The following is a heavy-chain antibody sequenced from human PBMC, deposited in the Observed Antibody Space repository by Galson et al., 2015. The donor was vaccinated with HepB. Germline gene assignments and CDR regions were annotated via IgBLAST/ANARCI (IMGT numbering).Heavy chain of an antibody. J-gene: IGHJ3*02. Sequence: TLSLTCTVSGGSISSYYWSWIRQPPGKGLEWIGYIYYSGSTNYNPSLKSRVTISVDTSKNQFSLKLSSVTATDTAVYYCASWGPDAFDIWGQGTMVTVSS. CDR2: IYYSGST. CDR1: GGSISSYY. CDR3: ASWGPDAFDI. V-gene: IGHV4-59*01. D-gene: IGHD7-27*01.